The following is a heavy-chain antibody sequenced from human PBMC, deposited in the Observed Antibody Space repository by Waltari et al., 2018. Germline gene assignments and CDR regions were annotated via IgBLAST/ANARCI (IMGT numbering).Heavy chain of an antibody. J-gene: IGHJ3*02. V-gene: IGHV3-21*01. CDR3: ARDVIAAAVNIAFDI. D-gene: IGHD6-13*01. Sequence: EVQLVESGGGLVKPGGSLRLSCAASGFTFSSSSMNWVRQAPGKGLEWVSSISSSSSYIYYADSVKGRFTISRDNAKNSLYLQMNSLRAEDTAVYYCARDVIAAAVNIAFDIWGQGTMVTVSS. CDR1: GFTFSSSS. CDR2: ISSSSSYI.